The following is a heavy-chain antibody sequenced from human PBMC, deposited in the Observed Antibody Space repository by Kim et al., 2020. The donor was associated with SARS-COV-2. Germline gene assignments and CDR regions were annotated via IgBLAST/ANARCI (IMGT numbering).Heavy chain of an antibody. CDR3: ARGVVGVVYLLWGGRLNYFDY. CDR1: GGSFSGYY. CDR2: INHSGST. Sequence: SETLSLTCAVYGGSFSGYYWSWIRQPPGKGLEWIGEINHSGSTNYNPSLKSRVTISVDTSKNQFSLKLSSVTAADTAVYYCARGVVGVVYLLWGGRLNYFDYWGQGTLVTVSS. J-gene: IGHJ4*02. V-gene: IGHV4-34*01. D-gene: IGHD3-3*01.